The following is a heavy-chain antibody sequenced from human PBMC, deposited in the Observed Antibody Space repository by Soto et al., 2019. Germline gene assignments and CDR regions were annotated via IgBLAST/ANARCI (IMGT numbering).Heavy chain of an antibody. CDR3: AKVQLEQGSFDY. Sequence: GGSLRLSCAASGFTLSSYGMHWVRQAPGKGLEWVAVISYDGSNKYYADSVKGRFTISRDNSKNTLYLQMNSLRAEDTAVYYCAKVQLEQGSFDYWGQGTLVTVSS. CDR1: GFTLSSYG. D-gene: IGHD1-1*01. V-gene: IGHV3-30*18. J-gene: IGHJ4*02. CDR2: ISYDGSNK.